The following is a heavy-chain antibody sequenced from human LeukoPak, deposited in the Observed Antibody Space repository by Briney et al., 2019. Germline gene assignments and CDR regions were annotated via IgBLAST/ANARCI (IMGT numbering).Heavy chain of an antibody. CDR3: TTDLGSGSYRYYGMDV. Sequence: GGSLRLSCAASGFTFSNAWMSWVRQAPGKGQEWVGRIKSKTDGGTTDYAAPVKGRFAISRDDSKNTLYLQMKSLKTEDTAVYYCTTDLGSGSYRYYGMDVWGQGTTVTVSS. V-gene: IGHV3-15*01. J-gene: IGHJ6*02. CDR2: IKSKTDGGTT. CDR1: GFTFSNAW. D-gene: IGHD3-10*01.